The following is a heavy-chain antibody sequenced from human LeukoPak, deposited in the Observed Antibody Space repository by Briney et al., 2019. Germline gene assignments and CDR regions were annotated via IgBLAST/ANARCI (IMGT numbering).Heavy chain of an antibody. J-gene: IGHJ4*02. V-gene: IGHV3-30*02. CDR2: IWHDGSHK. CDR3: AKERRRGYGFDY. Sequence: PGGSLRLSCAASGFAFNTYAMHWVRQAPGQGLEWVALIWHDGSHKFYSNSVRGQFTISRDNSKNTVSLQMNSLRAEDTAVYYCAKERRRGYGFDYWGQGTLVTVSS. D-gene: IGHD2-15*01. CDR1: GFAFNTYA.